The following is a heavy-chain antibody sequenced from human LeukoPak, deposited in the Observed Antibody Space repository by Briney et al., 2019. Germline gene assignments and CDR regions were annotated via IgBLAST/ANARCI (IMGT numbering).Heavy chain of an antibody. Sequence: GGSLRLSCAASGFTFSSYGMHWVRQAPGKGLEWVAVISYDGSNKYYADSVKVRFTISRDNSKNTLYRQMNSLRAEDTAVYYCAKGHRGVISPFDYWGQGTLVTVSS. J-gene: IGHJ4*02. V-gene: IGHV3-30*18. CDR2: ISYDGSNK. CDR3: AKGHRGVISPFDY. D-gene: IGHD3-10*01. CDR1: GFTFSSYG.